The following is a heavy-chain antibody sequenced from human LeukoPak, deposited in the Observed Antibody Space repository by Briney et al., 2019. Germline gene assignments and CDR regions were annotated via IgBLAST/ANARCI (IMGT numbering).Heavy chain of an antibody. CDR3: ARTYYYDSSGYYEFDY. J-gene: IGHJ4*02. CDR1: GYTFTGYY. V-gene: IGHV1-2*02. D-gene: IGHD3-22*01. CDR2: INPNSGGT. Sequence: ASVKVSCKASGYTFTGYYMHWVRQAPGQGLEWMGWINPNSGGTNYAQKFQGRVTMTRDTSISTAYMELSRLRSDDTAVYYCARTYYYDSSGYYEFDYWGQGTLVTVSS.